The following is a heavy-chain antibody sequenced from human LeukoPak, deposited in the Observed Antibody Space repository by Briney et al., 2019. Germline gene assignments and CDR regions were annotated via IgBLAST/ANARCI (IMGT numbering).Heavy chain of an antibody. CDR3: ASNAVPYCSGGSCYSGVDY. Sequence: SETLSLTCTVSGGSISSGSYYWSWIRRPAGKGLEWIGRIYTSGSTNYNPSLKSRVTISVDTSKNQFSLKLSSVTAADTAVYYCASNAVPYCSGGSCYSGVDYWGQETLVTVSS. V-gene: IGHV4-61*02. CDR2: IYTSGST. J-gene: IGHJ4*02. D-gene: IGHD2-15*01. CDR1: GGSISSGSYY.